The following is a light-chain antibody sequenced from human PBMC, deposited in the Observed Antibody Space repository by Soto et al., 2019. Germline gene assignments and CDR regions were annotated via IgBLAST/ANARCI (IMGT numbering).Light chain of an antibody. CDR2: WAS. CDR1: QSFLYSSNNKNY. Sequence: DIVMTQSPDSLAVSRGEGATINCKSRQSFLYSSNNKNYLAWYQQKPGQPPKLLIYWASTRESGVPDRFSGSGSGTDFTLTISSLQAEDVAVYYCQQYYSTPLTFGGGTKVDIK. J-gene: IGKJ4*01. CDR3: QQYYSTPLT. V-gene: IGKV4-1*01.